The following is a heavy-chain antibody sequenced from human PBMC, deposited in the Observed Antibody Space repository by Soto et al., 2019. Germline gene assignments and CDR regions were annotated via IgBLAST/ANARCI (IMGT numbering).Heavy chain of an antibody. D-gene: IGHD2-15*01. CDR2: ISYDGSND. J-gene: IGHJ4*02. Sequence: QVHLVESGGGVVQPGRSLRLSCAASGFTFSSYTVHWVRQAPGKGLEWVSVISYDGSNDQYADSVKGRFTISRDNSKNTLYLQMNSLRAEDTAMYYCASLTIDLGYCRGSNCYSDYWGQGTLGPVSS. V-gene: IGHV3-30-3*01. CDR1: GFTFSSYT. CDR3: ASLTIDLGYCRGSNCYSDY.